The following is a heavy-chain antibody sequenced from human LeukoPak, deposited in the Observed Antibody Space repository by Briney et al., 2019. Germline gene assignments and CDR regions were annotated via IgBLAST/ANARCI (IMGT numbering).Heavy chain of an antibody. J-gene: IGHJ6*03. D-gene: IGHD2-2*01. V-gene: IGHV3-74*01. CDR1: GFTFSSYW. CDR3: ARDQLDYYMDV. Sequence: PGGSLRLSCAASGFTFSSYWMHWVRQAPGKGLVWVSRINSDGSSTSYADSVKGRFTISRDNAKNSLYLQMNSLRAEDTAVYYCARDQLDYYMDVWGKGTTVTVSS. CDR2: INSDGSST.